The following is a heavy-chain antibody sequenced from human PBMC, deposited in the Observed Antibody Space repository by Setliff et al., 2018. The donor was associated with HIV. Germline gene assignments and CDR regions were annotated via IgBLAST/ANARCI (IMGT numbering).Heavy chain of an antibody. V-gene: IGHV1-69-2*01. CDR3: ATVSGDYYDSSDRP. CDR1: GYTFSDYY. Sequence: GASVKVSCKASGYTFSDYYMHWVQQAPGKGLEWMGRVDPEDGETMYAEKFQGRVTITADTSTDTAYLELSSLRSEDTAVYYCATVSGDYYDSSDRPWGQGTLVTVSS. J-gene: IGHJ5*02. D-gene: IGHD3-22*01. CDR2: VDPEDGET.